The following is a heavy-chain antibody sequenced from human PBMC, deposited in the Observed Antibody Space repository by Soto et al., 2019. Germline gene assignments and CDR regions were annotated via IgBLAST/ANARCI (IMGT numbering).Heavy chain of an antibody. J-gene: IGHJ5*02. V-gene: IGHV6-1*01. D-gene: IGHD2-8*01. CDR1: GDSVSSNSAA. CDR2: TYYRSKWYN. CDR3: ARDLTPYCTNGGCYRGWFDP. Sequence: SQTLSLTCAISGDSVSSNSAAWNWIRQSPSRGLEWLGRTYYRSKWYNDYAVSVKSRITINPDTSKNQFSLQLNSVTPEDTAVYYCARDLTPYCTNGGCYRGWFDPWGQGTLVTVSS.